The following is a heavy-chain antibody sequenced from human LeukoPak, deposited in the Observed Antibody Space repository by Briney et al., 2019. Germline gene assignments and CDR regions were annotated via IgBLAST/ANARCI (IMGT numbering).Heavy chain of an antibody. CDR3: ATEITFGGGSWFDP. D-gene: IGHD3-16*01. CDR2: IYYSGST. J-gene: IGHJ5*02. V-gene: IGHV4-39*01. Sequence: PSETLSLTCTVSGGSISSSSYYWGWIRQPPGKGLEWIGSIYYSGSTYYNPSPKSRVTISVDTSKNQFSLKLSSVTAADTAVYYCATEITFGGGSWFDPWGQGTLVTVSS. CDR1: GGSISSSSYY.